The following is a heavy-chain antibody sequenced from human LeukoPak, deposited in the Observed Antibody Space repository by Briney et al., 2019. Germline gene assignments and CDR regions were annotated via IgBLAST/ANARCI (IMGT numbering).Heavy chain of an antibody. CDR3: ARTTAPVFYYYYYKDV. CDR2: IYYSGST. Sequence: SETLSLTCTVSGGSISSYYWSWIRQPPGEGLEWIGYIYYSGSTNYNPSLKSRVTISVDTSKNQFSLKLSSVTAADTAVYYCARTTAPVFYYYYYKDVWGKGTTVTVSS. V-gene: IGHV4-59*01. CDR1: GGSISSYY. D-gene: IGHD4-11*01. J-gene: IGHJ6*03.